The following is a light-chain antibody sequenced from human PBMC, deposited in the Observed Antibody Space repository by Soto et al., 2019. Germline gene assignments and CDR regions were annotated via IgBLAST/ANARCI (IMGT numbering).Light chain of an antibody. V-gene: IGLV1-51*01. J-gene: IGLJ3*02. Sequence: QSVLTQPPSVSAAPGQKVIISCSGSSSNLGDHYVFWYQQFPGTAPRLLIYDDNKRPPGIPDRFSGSKSATSATLGITGLQTGDEADYYCATWGANLRVFGGGTKLTVL. CDR2: DDN. CDR3: ATWGANLRV. CDR1: SSNLGDHY.